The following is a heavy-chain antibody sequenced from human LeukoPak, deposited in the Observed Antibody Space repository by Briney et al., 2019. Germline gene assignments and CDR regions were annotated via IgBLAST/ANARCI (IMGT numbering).Heavy chain of an antibody. CDR2: ISSSSSYI. D-gene: IGHD6-19*01. Sequence: GGSLRLSCAASGFTFSSYSMNWVRQAPGKGLEWVSSISSSSSYIYYADSVKGRFTISRDNAKNTLYLQMNSLRAEDTAVYYCAKGIAVAGTGGWFDPWGQGTLVTVSS. CDR3: AKGIAVAGTGGWFDP. J-gene: IGHJ5*02. CDR1: GFTFSSYS. V-gene: IGHV3-21*04.